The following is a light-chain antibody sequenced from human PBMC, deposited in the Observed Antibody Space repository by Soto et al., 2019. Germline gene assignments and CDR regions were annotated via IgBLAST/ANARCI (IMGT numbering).Light chain of an antibody. CDR1: SSNVGSNS. J-gene: IGLJ2*01. CDR3: DSWDDSLNAVL. V-gene: IGLV1-44*01. Sequence: QSVLTQSPSASGTAGQRITISCSGGSSNVGSNSVNWYQQVPGTAPKVLIYRDHQRPSRVPDRFSGSKSGTSASLAISGLQSEDEADYYCDSWDDSLNAVLFGGGTKLTVL. CDR2: RDH.